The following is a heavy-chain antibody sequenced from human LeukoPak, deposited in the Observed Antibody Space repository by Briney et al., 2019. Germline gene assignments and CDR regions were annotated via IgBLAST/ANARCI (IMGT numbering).Heavy chain of an antibody. J-gene: IGHJ3*02. V-gene: IGHV3-30*02. Sequence: PGGSLGLSCAASGFTFSSYGMHWVRQAPGKGLEWVAFIRYDGSNKYYADSVKGRFTISRDNSKNTLYLQMNSLRAEDTAVYYCAKDQRPTTVVAFDIWGQGTMVTVSS. CDR3: AKDQRPTTVVAFDI. CDR2: IRYDGSNK. CDR1: GFTFSSYG. D-gene: IGHD4-23*01.